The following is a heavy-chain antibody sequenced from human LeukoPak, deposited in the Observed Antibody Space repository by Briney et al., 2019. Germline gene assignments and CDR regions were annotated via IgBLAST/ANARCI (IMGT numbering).Heavy chain of an antibody. CDR3: ARGGYYDSSGYYNTEQYYFDY. J-gene: IGHJ4*02. V-gene: IGHV1-46*01. D-gene: IGHD3-22*01. Sequence: ASVKVSCKASGYTFTSYGISWVRQAPGQGLEWMGIINPSGDNTWYAQKFQGRVTITADKSTSTAYMELSSLRSEDTAVYYCARGGYYDSSGYYNTEQYYFDYWGQGTLVTVSS. CDR2: INPSGDNT. CDR1: GYTFTSYG.